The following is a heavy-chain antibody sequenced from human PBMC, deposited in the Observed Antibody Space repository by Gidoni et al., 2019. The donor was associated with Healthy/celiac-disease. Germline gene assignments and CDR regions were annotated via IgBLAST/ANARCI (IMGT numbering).Heavy chain of an antibody. CDR2: IYYSGST. J-gene: IGHJ1*01. D-gene: IGHD6-13*01. Sequence: QVQLQESGPGLVKPSQTLSLTCTVSGGSISSGDYYWSWIRQPPGKGLEWIGYIYYSGSTYYNPSLKSRVTISVDTSKNQFSLKLSSVTAADTAVYYCASCPIAAAGLAEYFQHWGQGTLVTVSS. CDR1: GGSISSGDYY. V-gene: IGHV4-30-4*01. CDR3: ASCPIAAAGLAEYFQH.